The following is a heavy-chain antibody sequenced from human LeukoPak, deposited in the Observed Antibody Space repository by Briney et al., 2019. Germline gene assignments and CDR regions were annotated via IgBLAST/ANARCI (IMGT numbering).Heavy chain of an antibody. J-gene: IGHJ4*02. CDR1: GFTFSSYG. Sequence: GGSLRLSCAASGFTFSSYGMHWVRQAPGKGLEWVAFIRYDGSNKYYADSVKGRFTISRDNSKNTLYLQTNSLRAEDTAVYYCAKDEAQGYSYGTCLDYWGQGTLVTVSS. CDR2: IRYDGSNK. V-gene: IGHV3-30*02. CDR3: AKDEAQGYSYGTCLDY. D-gene: IGHD5-18*01.